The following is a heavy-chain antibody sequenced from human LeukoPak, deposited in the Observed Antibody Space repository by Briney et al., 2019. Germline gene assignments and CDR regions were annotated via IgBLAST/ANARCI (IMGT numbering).Heavy chain of an antibody. CDR1: GGSFSGYY. CDR2: INHSGST. CDR3: ARVKYYYDSSGYNKRLCYFDY. D-gene: IGHD3-22*01. Sequence: SETLSLTCAVYGGSFSGYYWSWIRQPPGKGLEWIGEINHSGSTNYNPSLKSRVTISVDTSKNQFSLKLSSVTAADTAVYYCARVKYYYDSSGYNKRLCYFDYWGQGTQVTVSS. V-gene: IGHV4-34*01. J-gene: IGHJ4*02.